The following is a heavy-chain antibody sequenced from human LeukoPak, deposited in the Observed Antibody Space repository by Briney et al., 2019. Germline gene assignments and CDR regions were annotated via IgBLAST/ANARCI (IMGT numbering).Heavy chain of an antibody. CDR2: INPNSGGT. V-gene: IGHV1-2*02. J-gene: IGHJ3*02. CDR3: ARSFIAARNAFDI. CDR1: GYTSTGYY. Sequence: GASVKVSCKASGYTSTGYYMHWVRQAPGQGLEWMGWINPNSGGTNYAQKFQGRVTMTRDTSISTAYMELSRLRSDDTAVYYCARSFIAARNAFDIWGQGTMVTVSS. D-gene: IGHD6-13*01.